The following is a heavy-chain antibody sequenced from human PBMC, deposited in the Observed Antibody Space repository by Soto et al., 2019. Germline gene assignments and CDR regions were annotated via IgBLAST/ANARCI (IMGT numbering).Heavy chain of an antibody. D-gene: IGHD2-15*01. Sequence: QVQLQESGPGLVKPSETLSLTCTVSGGSMSSYFWSWIRQPPGKGLEWIAYIYYSGSTNYNPSLKSRVTISVDTSKNQFSLKVNSVTAADTAVYYCARDRYGGTSDYWGQGTLVTVSS. CDR2: IYYSGST. V-gene: IGHV4-59*01. CDR1: GGSMSSYF. CDR3: ARDRYGGTSDY. J-gene: IGHJ4*02.